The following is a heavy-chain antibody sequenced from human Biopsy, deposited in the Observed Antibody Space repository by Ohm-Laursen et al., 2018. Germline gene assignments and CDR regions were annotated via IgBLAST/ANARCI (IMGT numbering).Heavy chain of an antibody. CDR2: INPNNGNT. CDR1: GYTFTTYY. D-gene: IGHD3-22*01. Sequence: GASVKVSCKASGYTFTTYYLHWVRQAPGQGLEWMGRINPNNGNTVYAQRFQGRVTMTKDTSTSTVYMDLNSLTFDDSAVYYCARGPRGLVAITATAYYFDLWGQGSLVTVSS. CDR3: ARGPRGLVAITATAYYFDL. J-gene: IGHJ4*02. V-gene: IGHV1-46*01.